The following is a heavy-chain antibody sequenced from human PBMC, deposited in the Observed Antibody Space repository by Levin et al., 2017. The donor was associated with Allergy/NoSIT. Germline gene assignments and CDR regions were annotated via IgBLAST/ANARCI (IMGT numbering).Heavy chain of an antibody. D-gene: IGHD2-2*01. CDR3: ARPLDCSSTTCSGPMVI. J-gene: IGHJ4*02. CDR2: INQRGVT. Sequence: ASETLSLTCAVYGGSLSGYFWSWIRHSPGQGLEWIGEINQRGVTTYNPSLKSRITISVDTSKNQFSLKVKSVTAADTAVYYCARPLDCSSTTCSGPMVIWGQGNLVIVSS. CDR1: GGSLSGYF. V-gene: IGHV4-34*01.